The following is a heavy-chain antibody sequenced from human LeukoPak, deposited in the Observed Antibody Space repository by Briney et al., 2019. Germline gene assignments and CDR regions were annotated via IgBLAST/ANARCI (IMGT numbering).Heavy chain of an antibody. J-gene: IGHJ4*02. CDR1: GFTFSSYA. Sequence: GRSLRLSCAAPGFTFSSYAMHWVRQAPGKGLEWVAAISFDGNNEYYADSVKGRFTISRDNSKNTLYLQMNSLRAEDTAVYYCARGGYSYGPFDYWGQGTLVTVSS. CDR2: ISFDGNNE. CDR3: ARGGYSYGPFDY. V-gene: IGHV3-30-3*01. D-gene: IGHD5-18*01.